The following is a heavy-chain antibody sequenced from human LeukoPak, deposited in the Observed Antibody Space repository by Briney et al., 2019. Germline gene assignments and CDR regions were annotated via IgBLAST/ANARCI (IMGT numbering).Heavy chain of an antibody. V-gene: IGHV3-15*01. Sequence: GGSLRLSCAASGFIFSSAWMTWVRQAPGKGLEWAGHIKNKTNGGTTDYAAPVKGRFIISRDDSKNTLYLQMNSLRTEDTAVYYCAKTIPSAGTGSWGQGTLVTVSS. J-gene: IGHJ4*02. D-gene: IGHD6-13*01. CDR1: GFIFSSAW. CDR3: AKTIPSAGTGS. CDR2: IKNKTNGGTT.